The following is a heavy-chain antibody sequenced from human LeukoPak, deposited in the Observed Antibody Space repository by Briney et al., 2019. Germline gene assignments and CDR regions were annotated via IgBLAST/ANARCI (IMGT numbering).Heavy chain of an antibody. CDR3: ARHRYSSGWSNFDY. CDR1: GYTFTGYY. D-gene: IGHD6-19*01. J-gene: IGHJ4*02. CDR2: IIPIFGTA. V-gene: IGHV1-69*06. Sequence: GASVKVSCKASGYTFTGYYMHWMRQAPGQGLEWMGGIIPIFGTANYAQKFQGRVTITADKSTSTAYMELSSLRSEDTAVYYCARHRYSSGWSNFDYWGQGTLVTVSS.